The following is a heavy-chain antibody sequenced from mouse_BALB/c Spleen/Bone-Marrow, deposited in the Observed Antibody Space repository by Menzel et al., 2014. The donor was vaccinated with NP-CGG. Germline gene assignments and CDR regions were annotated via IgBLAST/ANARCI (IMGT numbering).Heavy chain of an antibody. CDR1: GFNIKDTY. V-gene: IGHV14-3*02. J-gene: IGHJ2*01. D-gene: IGHD2-14*01. Sequence: EVQLQQSGAALVKPGASVKLSCTGSGFNIKDTYMHWVKQRPEQGLEWIGRIDPANGNTKYDPKFQGKATITADTSSNTAYLQLSSLTSEDTAVYYCASYYRYSFDYWGQGTTLTVSS. CDR3: ASYYRYSFDY. CDR2: IDPANGNT.